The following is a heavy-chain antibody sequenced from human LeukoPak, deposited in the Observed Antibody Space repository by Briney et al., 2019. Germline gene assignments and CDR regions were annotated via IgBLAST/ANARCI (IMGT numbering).Heavy chain of an antibody. Sequence: GGSLRLSCAASGFTFSSYSMNWVRQAPGKGLEWVSSISSSSSYIYYADSVKGRFTISRDNAKNSLYLQMNGLRAEDTAVYYCARDSSYCSSTSCYGGGYYMDVWGKGTTVTVSS. CDR1: GFTFSSYS. J-gene: IGHJ6*03. CDR3: ARDSSYCSSTSCYGGGYYMDV. D-gene: IGHD2-2*01. V-gene: IGHV3-21*01. CDR2: ISSSSSYI.